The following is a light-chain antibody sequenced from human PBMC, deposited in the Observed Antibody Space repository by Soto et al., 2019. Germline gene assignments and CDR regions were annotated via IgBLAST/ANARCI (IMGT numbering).Light chain of an antibody. J-gene: IGLJ1*01. Sequence: QSALTQPASVSGSPGQSITISCTGTSSDVGGSNYVSWYQQHPGKAPKLMIYEVSNRPSWVSNRFSGSKSGNTASLTISGLQAEDEAEYYCSSYTSSSTYVFGTGTKVTVL. CDR2: EVS. V-gene: IGLV2-14*01. CDR3: SSYTSSSTYV. CDR1: SSDVGGSNY.